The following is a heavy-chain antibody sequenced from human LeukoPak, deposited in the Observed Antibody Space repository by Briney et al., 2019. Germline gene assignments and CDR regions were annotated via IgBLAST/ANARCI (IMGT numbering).Heavy chain of an antibody. CDR2: IYYSGST. CDR3: AGHRLRMTPFDY. V-gene: IGHV4-59*08. Sequence: PSETLSLTCTVSGGSINSYYWSWIRQPPGKGLEWIGYIYYSGSTNYNPSLKSRVTISVDTSKNQFSLKLSSVTAADTAVYYCAGHRLRMTPFDYWGQGTLVTVSS. CDR1: GGSINSYY. J-gene: IGHJ4*02.